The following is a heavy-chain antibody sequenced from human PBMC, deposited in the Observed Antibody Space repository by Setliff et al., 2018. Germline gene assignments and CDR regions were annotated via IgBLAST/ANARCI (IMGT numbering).Heavy chain of an antibody. CDR3: ARDRVFCSNGVCSGGYFDY. CDR2: IWYDGSNK. V-gene: IGHV3-33*01. Sequence: GGSLRLSCAASGFTFSSYGMHWVRQAPGKGLEWVAVIWYDGSNKYYADSVKGRFTISRDNSKDTLYLQMNSLRAEDTAVYYCARDRVFCSNGVCSGGYFDYWGQGALVTVSS. D-gene: IGHD2-8*01. J-gene: IGHJ4*02. CDR1: GFTFSSYG.